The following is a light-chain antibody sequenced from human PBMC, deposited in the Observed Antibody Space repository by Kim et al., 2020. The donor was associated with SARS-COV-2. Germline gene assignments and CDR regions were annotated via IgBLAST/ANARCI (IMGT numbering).Light chain of an antibody. CDR3: QHFGGSPFS. CDR2: GAS. J-gene: IGKJ4*01. Sequence: SPGERGTLSCRASQSVNINYLAWYQQKPGQAPRLLVYGASSRATGIPDRFSGSGSGTDFTLTISRLEPEDFAVYFCQHFGGSPFSFGGGTKVDIK. CDR1: QSVNINY. V-gene: IGKV3-20*01.